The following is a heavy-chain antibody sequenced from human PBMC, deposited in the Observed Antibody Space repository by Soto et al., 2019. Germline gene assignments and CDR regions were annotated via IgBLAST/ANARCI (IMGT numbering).Heavy chain of an antibody. CDR3: TRILWSSRRDALDI. V-gene: IGHV3-23*01. D-gene: IGHD2-21*01. Sequence: DVQLLESGGDLVQPGGSLRLSCIASGFTFRNYAMAWVRQAPGEDLEWVSAIGTSGTPTLYADSVKSRFSISRDDSRITVSLQMNSLGVEDTATYYCTRILWSSRRDALDIWGQGTTVTVSS. CDR1: GFTFRNYA. J-gene: IGHJ6*02. CDR2: IGTSGTPT.